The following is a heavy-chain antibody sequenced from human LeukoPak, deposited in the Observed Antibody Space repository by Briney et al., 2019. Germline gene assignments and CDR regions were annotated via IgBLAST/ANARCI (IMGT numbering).Heavy chain of an antibody. D-gene: IGHD3-22*01. Sequence: SETLSLTCTVSGGSISSYYWSWIRQPPGKGLEWIGEINHSGSTNYNPSLKSRVTISVDTSKNQFSLKLSSVTAADTAVYYCARVYYDSSGYPGYYYYYMDVWGKGTTVTVSS. CDR3: ARVYYDSSGYPGYYYYYMDV. CDR2: INHSGST. J-gene: IGHJ6*03. CDR1: GGSISSYY. V-gene: IGHV4-34*01.